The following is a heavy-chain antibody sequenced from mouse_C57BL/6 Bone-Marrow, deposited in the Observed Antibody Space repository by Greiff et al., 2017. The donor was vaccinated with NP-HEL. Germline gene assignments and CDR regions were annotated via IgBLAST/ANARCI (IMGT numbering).Heavy chain of an antibody. CDR3: ASLWGLFAY. CDR1: GFSLTSYG. CDR2: IWGVGST. Sequence: VKLMESGPGLVAPSQSLSITCTVSGFSLTSYGVDWVRQSPGKGLEWLGVIWGVGSTNYNSALKSRLSISKDNSKSQVFLKMNSLQTDDTAMYYCASLWGLFAYWGQGTLVTVSA. J-gene: IGHJ3*01. V-gene: IGHV2-6*01. D-gene: IGHD4-1*01.